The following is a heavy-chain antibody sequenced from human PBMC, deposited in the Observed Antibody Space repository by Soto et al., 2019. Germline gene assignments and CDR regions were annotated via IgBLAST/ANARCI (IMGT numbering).Heavy chain of an antibody. CDR3: TTFFYYYDTSGAGGY. D-gene: IGHD3-22*01. V-gene: IGHV3-15*07. J-gene: IGHJ4*02. CDR1: GFTFNNAG. CDR2: IKSKSNGGTT. Sequence: GGSLRLSCAASGFTFNNAGMNWVRQAPGKGLEWVGLIKSKSNGGTTDYAAPVKDRFTISRDDSRNMLYLQMNDLKTEDTAVYYCTTFFYYYDTSGAGGYWGQGTLVTVSS.